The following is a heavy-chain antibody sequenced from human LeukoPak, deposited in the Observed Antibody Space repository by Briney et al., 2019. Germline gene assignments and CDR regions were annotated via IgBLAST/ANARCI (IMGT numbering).Heavy chain of an antibody. CDR3: ARRPGTMVRGVITL. D-gene: IGHD3-10*01. Sequence: SETLSLTCAVYGGSFSGYYWSWIRQPPGKGLEWIGEINHSGSTNYNLSLKSRVTISVDTSKNQFSLKLSSVTAADTAVYYCARRPGTMVRGVITLWGQGTLVTVSS. V-gene: IGHV4-34*01. J-gene: IGHJ4*02. CDR2: INHSGST. CDR1: GGSFSGYY.